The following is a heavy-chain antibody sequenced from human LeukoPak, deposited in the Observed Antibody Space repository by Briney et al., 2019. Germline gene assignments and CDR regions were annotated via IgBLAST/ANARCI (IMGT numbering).Heavy chain of an antibody. Sequence: LPGGSLRLSCAASGFTFIYYAMSWVRQAPGKGLEWVSAISGSGGSTYYADSVKGRFTISRDNSKNTLYLQMISLRAEDTAVYYCAKVGAVVTTPRYFDYWGQGTLVTVSS. CDR3: AKVGAVVTTPRYFDY. V-gene: IGHV3-23*01. CDR2: ISGSGGST. D-gene: IGHD3-22*01. J-gene: IGHJ4*02. CDR1: GFTFIYYA.